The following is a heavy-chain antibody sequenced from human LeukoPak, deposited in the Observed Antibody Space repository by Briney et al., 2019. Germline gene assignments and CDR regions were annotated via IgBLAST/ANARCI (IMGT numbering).Heavy chain of an antibody. CDR1: GFTVSSNH. V-gene: IGHV3-30*18. D-gene: IGHD2-2*01. CDR2: ISYDGSNK. Sequence: PGGSLRLSCAASGFTVSSNHMTWVRQAPGKGLEWVAVISYDGSNKYSADSVKGRFTISRDNSKNTLYLQMNSLRAEDTAVYYCAKDLTIVVVPAAIPYYYYGMDVWGQGTTVTVSS. J-gene: IGHJ6*02. CDR3: AKDLTIVVVPAAIPYYYYGMDV.